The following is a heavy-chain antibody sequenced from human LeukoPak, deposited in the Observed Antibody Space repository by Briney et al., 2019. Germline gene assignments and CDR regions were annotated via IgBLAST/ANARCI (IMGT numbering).Heavy chain of an antibody. CDR1: GFTFSNAW. CDR2: IKSKTDGGTT. D-gene: IGHD3-3*01. J-gene: IGHJ4*02. Sequence: GGSLRLSCAASGFTFSNAWMSWVRQAPRKGLEWVGRIKSKTDGGTTDYAAPVKGRFTISRDDSKNTLYLQMNSLKTEDSAVYYCTTLYDFWSGYSHYWGQGTLVTVSS. V-gene: IGHV3-15*01. CDR3: TTLYDFWSGYSHY.